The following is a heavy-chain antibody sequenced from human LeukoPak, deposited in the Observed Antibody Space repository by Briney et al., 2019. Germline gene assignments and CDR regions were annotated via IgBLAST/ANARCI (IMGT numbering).Heavy chain of an antibody. CDR1: GYICTSRG. J-gene: IGHJ2*01. CDR3: ARNSSGWDGYFDL. CDR2: INIYKGNT. V-gene: IGHV1-18*01. Sequence: GASVKVSCKASGYICTSRGLSWVRQAPGQGLDWMGWINIYKGNTNYAQQFQGRVTMTTDTSTSTAYLELRSLRSADTAVYYCARNSSGWDGYFDLWARGTLVTVSS. D-gene: IGHD6-25*01.